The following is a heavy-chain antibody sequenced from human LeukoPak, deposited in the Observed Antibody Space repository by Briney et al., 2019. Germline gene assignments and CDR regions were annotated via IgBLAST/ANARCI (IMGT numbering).Heavy chain of an antibody. D-gene: IGHD2-15*01. Sequence: PSETLSLTCAVYGGSFSGYYWSWIRQPPGKGLEWIGEINHSGSTNYNPSLKSRVTISVDTSKNQFSLKLSSVTAADTAVYYCASTYCSGGSCHYYYGMDVWGQGTTVTVSS. J-gene: IGHJ6*02. CDR2: INHSGST. CDR1: GGSFSGYY. CDR3: ASTYCSGGSCHYYYGMDV. V-gene: IGHV4-34*01.